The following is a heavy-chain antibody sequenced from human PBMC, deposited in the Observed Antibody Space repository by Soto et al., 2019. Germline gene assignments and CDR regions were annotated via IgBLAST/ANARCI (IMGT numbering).Heavy chain of an antibody. CDR3: ASRAKHTLRFLEWLLSRDYYYYGMDV. Sequence: EVQLVESGGGLVQPGGSLRLSCAASGFTFSSYEMNWVRQAPGKGLEWVSYISSSGSTIYYADSVKGRFTISRDNAKNSLYLQMNSLRAEDTAVYYCASRAKHTLRFLEWLLSRDYYYYGMDVWGQGTTVTVSS. CDR1: GFTFSSYE. J-gene: IGHJ6*02. CDR2: ISSSGSTI. D-gene: IGHD3-3*01. V-gene: IGHV3-48*03.